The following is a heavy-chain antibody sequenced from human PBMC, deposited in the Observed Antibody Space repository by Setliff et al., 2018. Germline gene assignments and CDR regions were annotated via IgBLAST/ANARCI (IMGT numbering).Heavy chain of an antibody. D-gene: IGHD2-21*02. V-gene: IGHV1-3*01. CDR3: ARSPPTVVVTAIQAIFDY. J-gene: IGHJ4*02. CDR2: INAANGNT. Sequence: GASVKVSCKASGYTFSSYGVHWVRQAPGQRLEWMGWINAANGNTKYSQKFQGRVTITRDPSASTVYMELSSLRYEDTAVYYCARSPPTVVVTAIQAIFDYWGQGTLVTVSS. CDR1: GYTFSSYG.